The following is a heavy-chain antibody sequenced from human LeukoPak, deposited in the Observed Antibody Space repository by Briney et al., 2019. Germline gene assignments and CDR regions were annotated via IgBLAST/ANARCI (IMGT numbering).Heavy chain of an antibody. J-gene: IGHJ4*02. D-gene: IGHD1-26*01. Sequence: PGGSLRLSCAASGFTFSDYYMSWIRQAPGKGLEWVSYISSGSTMYYADSVKGRFTISRDNAKNSLYLQMNSLRAEDTAVYYCAQESKWELPSGWGQGTLVTVSS. CDR3: AQESKWELPSG. V-gene: IGHV3-11*01. CDR1: GFTFSDYY. CDR2: ISSGSTM.